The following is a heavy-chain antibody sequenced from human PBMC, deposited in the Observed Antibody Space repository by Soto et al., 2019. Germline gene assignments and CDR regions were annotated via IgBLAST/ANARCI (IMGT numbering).Heavy chain of an antibody. CDR3: ARDLCMDV. CDR2: IYSGGST. CDR1: GFIVSSNY. J-gene: IGHJ6*02. Sequence: EVQLVESGGGLIHPGGSLRLSCAASGFIVSSNYMSWVRQAPGKGLEWVSIIYSGGSTYYADSVMGRFTISRDNSKNTLYLQMNSLRAEDPAVYYCARDLCMDVWGQGTTVTVSS. V-gene: IGHV3-53*01.